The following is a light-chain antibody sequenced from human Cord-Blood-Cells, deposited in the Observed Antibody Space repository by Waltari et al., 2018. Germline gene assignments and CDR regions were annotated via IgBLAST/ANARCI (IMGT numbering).Light chain of an antibody. CDR2: EGS. CDR3: CSYAGSSTFYV. J-gene: IGLJ1*01. V-gene: IGLV2-23*01. Sequence: QSALTQPASVSGSPGQSITISCTGTSSDVGSYNLVSWYQQHPGKAPKLMIYEGSKRPSGVSNRFSGSKSGNTASLTISGLQAEDEADYYCCSYAGSSTFYVFGTGTKVTFL. CDR1: SSDVGSYNL.